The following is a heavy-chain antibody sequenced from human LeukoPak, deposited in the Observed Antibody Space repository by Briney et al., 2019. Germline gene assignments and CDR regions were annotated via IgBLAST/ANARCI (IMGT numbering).Heavy chain of an antibody. J-gene: IGHJ4*02. CDR1: GFTFSSSP. V-gene: IGHV3-23*01. D-gene: IGHD6-19*01. Sequence: GGSLRLSCAASGFTFSSSPISWVRQAPGKGLEWVSGISNSGANTYYADAVKGRFTISRDNSKTTLYLYMNSLGVEDTAVYYCAQDRYSSPAGYWGQGTLVTVSS. CDR3: AQDRYSSPAGY. CDR2: ISNSGANT.